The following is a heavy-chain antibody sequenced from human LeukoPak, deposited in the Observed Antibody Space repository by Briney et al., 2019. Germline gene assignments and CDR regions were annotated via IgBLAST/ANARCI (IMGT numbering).Heavy chain of an antibody. CDR3: AKEGTMIVGGQYFDY. J-gene: IGHJ4*02. D-gene: IGHD3-22*01. CDR2: ITWDGART. CDR1: GFTFDDYT. Sequence: GGSLRLSCATSGFTFDDYTIHWVRQAPGKGLEWVSLITWDGARTYYADSVKGRFTISRDNSKNSLYLQMHSLRTEDTALYYCAKEGTMIVGGQYFDYWSQGTLVTVSS. V-gene: IGHV3-43*01.